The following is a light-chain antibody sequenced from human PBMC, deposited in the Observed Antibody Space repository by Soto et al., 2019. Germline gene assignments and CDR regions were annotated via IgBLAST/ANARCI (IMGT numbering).Light chain of an antibody. CDR3: AAWDDSLNAYV. V-gene: IGLV1-36*01. CDR1: SSNIGNNA. CDR2: YDD. Sequence: QSVLTQPPSVSEAPRQRVTISCSGSSSNIGNNAVNWYQQLPGKAPKLLIYYDDLLPSGVSDRFPGSKSGTSASLAISGLQSEDEADYYCAAWDDSLNAYVFGTGTKLTVL. J-gene: IGLJ1*01.